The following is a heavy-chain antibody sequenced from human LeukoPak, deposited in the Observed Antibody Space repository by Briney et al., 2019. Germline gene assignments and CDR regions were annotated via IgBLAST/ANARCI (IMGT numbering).Heavy chain of an antibody. CDR3: ARDPDILTGVALDI. Sequence: GGSLRLSCVASRFTFSSDWMNWVRQAPGKGLEWVANINQRGSTKYYVDSVKGRFTISRDNSKNSLYLQMNGLRAEDTATYYCARDPDILTGVALDIWGQGTMVTVSS. CDR2: INQRGSTK. D-gene: IGHD3-9*01. J-gene: IGHJ3*02. V-gene: IGHV3-7*05. CDR1: RFTFSSDW.